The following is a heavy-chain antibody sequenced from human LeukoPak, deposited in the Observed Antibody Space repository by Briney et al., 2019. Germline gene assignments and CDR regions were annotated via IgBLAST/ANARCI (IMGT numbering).Heavy chain of an antibody. D-gene: IGHD3-10*01. CDR3: TTGITMVRGVIHLIDY. V-gene: IGHV3-15*01. CDR2: SKSKTDGGTT. Sequence: GGSLRLSCAASGFTFSNAWMSWVRQAPGQGLEWVGRSKSKTDGGTTDYAAPVKGRFTISRDDSKNTLYLQMNSMKTEDTAVYYCTTGITMVRGVIHLIDYWGQGTLVTVSS. CDR1: GFTFSNAW. J-gene: IGHJ4*02.